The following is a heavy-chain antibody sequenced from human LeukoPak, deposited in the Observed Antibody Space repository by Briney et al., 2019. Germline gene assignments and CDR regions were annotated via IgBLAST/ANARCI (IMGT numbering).Heavy chain of an antibody. CDR2: IKSKTDGGTT. V-gene: IGHV3-15*01. Sequence: GGSLRLSCAASGFTFSNAWMSWVRQAPGKGLEWVGRIKSKTDGGTTDYAAPVKVRFTISRDDSKNTLYLQMNSLKTEDTAVYYCTTKGPACSGGSCYWRWGQGTLVTVSS. CDR3: TTKGPACSGGSCYWR. CDR1: GFTFSNAW. J-gene: IGHJ4*02. D-gene: IGHD2-15*01.